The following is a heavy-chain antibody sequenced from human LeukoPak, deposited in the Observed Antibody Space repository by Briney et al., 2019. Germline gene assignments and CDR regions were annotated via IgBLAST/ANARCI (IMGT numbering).Heavy chain of an antibody. CDR3: ARGGSSRILPYNWFDP. V-gene: IGHV1-2*02. Sequence: ASVKVSCKASGYTFSGYYIHWVRQSPGQGLEWMGWMNPNRGATNYAQKFQGRVTMTRDTSISTAYMELSRLRSDDTAVYFCARGGSSRILPYNWFDPWGQGTLVTVFS. J-gene: IGHJ5*02. D-gene: IGHD1-26*01. CDR2: MNPNRGAT. CDR1: GYTFSGYY.